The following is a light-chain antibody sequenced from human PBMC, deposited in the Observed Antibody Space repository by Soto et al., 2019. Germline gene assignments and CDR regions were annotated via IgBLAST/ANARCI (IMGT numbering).Light chain of an antibody. Sequence: QSVLTQPPSVSGAPGRRVTISCTGSSSNIGAGYDVHWYQQLPGTAPKLLNRPSGVPARFSGSKSGTSASLAITGLRAEDEADYYCQSYDSSLSGVVFGGGTKLTVL. J-gene: IGLJ2*01. V-gene: IGLV1-40*01. CDR1: SSNIGAGYD. CDR3: QSYDSSLSGVV.